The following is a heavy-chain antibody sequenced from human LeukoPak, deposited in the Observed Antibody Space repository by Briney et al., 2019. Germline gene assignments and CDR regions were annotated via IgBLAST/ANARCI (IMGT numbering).Heavy chain of an antibody. J-gene: IGHJ4*02. CDR2: ISSSGSTI. CDR1: GFTFSSYG. Sequence: PGGSLRLSCAASGFTFSSYGMHWVRQAPGKGLEWVSYISSSGSTIYYADSVKGRFTISRDNVKKSLYLQMNSLRVEDTAVYYCASGVSASRYWGQGTLVTVSS. V-gene: IGHV3-48*04. CDR3: ASGVSASRY.